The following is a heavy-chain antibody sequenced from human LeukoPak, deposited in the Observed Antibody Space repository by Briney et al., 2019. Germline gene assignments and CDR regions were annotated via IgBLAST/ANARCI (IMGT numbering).Heavy chain of an antibody. CDR2: INHSGST. CDR3: AKAFTSAWYLH. Sequence: SETLSLTCAVYGGSFSGYYWSWIRQPPGKGLEWIGEINHSGSTNYNPSLKSRVTISVDTSKNQFSLKLSSVTAADTAVYYCAKAFTSAWYLHWGQGTPVTVSS. CDR1: GGSFSGYY. J-gene: IGHJ4*02. V-gene: IGHV4-34*01. D-gene: IGHD6-19*01.